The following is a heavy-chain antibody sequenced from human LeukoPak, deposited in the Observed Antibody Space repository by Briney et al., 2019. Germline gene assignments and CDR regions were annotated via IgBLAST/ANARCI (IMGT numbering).Heavy chain of an antibody. CDR1: GRSIRSVY. CDR3: ARGFGSGTSPIDL. V-gene: IGHV4-4*07. Sequence: PSETLSLTCTVSGRSIRSVYWNWIRQSAGKGLEWMGRIYATDLTNYNPSLKSRVTLSVDMSNNKPSLTLTSVTAADTAVYYCARGFGSGTSPIDLCGQGALVTVSS. D-gene: IGHD3-10*01. J-gene: IGHJ5*02. CDR2: IYATDLT.